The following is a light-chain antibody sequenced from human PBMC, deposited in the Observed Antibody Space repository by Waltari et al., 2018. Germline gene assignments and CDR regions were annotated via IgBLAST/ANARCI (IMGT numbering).Light chain of an antibody. CDR3: QQYDKWPPRYT. CDR2: AAS. J-gene: IGKJ4*02. Sequence: PQSPATLSVSPGETATLSCRASQSVTTNLAWYQQKLGQAPRLLIFAASTRATGVPVRFSGSGSGTEFTLSISSLQSEDFAVYYCQQYDKWPPRYTFGPGTRVEIK. V-gene: IGKV3-15*01. CDR1: QSVTTN.